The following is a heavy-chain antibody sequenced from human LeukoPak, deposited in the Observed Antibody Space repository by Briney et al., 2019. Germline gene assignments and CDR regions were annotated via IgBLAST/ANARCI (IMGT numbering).Heavy chain of an antibody. CDR1: GFTFSDYY. D-gene: IGHD6-19*01. CDR2: ISSSGSTI. Sequence: GGSLRLSCAAAGFTFSDYYMSWIRQAPGKGLEWVSYISSSGSTIYYADSVKGRFTISRDKAKNSLYLQMNSLRAEDTAVYSCARDLEAAVAEIYWGQGTLVTVSS. J-gene: IGHJ4*02. CDR3: ARDLEAAVAEIY. V-gene: IGHV3-11*01.